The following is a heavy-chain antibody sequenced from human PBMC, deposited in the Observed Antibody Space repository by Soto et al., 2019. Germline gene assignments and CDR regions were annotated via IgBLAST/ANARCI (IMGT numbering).Heavy chain of an antibody. CDR2: IWYDGSNK. CDR3: ASVGGHGGSSSWYVFNY. CDR1: GFTFSSYG. V-gene: IGHV3-33*01. J-gene: IGHJ4*02. Sequence: PGGSLRLSCAASGFTFSSYGMHWVRQAPGKGLEWVAVIWYDGSNKYYADSVKGRFTISRDNSKNTLYLQMNSLRAEDTAVYYCASVGGHGGSSSWYVFNYWGQGTLVTVSS. D-gene: IGHD6-13*01.